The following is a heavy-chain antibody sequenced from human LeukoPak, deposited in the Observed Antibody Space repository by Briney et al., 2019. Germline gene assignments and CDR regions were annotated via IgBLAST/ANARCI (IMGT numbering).Heavy chain of an antibody. CDR1: GGSISSYY. V-gene: IGHV4-59*01. J-gene: IGHJ3*02. CDR3: ARVNWSGYDFRGAFDI. Sequence: PSETLSLTCTVSGGSISSYYWSWIRQPPGKGLEWIGYIYYSGSTNYNPSLKSRVTISVDTSKKQFSLNLSSVTAADTAVYYCARVNWSGYDFRGAFDIWGQGKTVTVSS. CDR2: IYYSGST. D-gene: IGHD5-12*01.